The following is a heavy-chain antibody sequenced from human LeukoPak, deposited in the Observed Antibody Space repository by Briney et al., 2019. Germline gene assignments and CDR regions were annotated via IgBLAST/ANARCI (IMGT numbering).Heavy chain of an antibody. J-gene: IGHJ4*02. V-gene: IGHV1-2*02. D-gene: IGHD6-13*01. Sequence: ASVKVSCKASGYTFTGYYMHWVRQAPGQGLKWMEWINPNSGDTHYAQKFQGRVTMTRDTSISTAYMELGRLRSDDTAVYYCARDPHRDKYSNNWDFDYWGQGTLVTVSS. CDR1: GYTFTGYY. CDR2: INPNSGDT. CDR3: ARDPHRDKYSNNWDFDY.